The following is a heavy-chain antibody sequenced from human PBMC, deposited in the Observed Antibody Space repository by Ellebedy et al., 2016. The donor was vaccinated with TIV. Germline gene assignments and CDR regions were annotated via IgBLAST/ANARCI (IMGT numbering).Heavy chain of an antibody. CDR2: IIPIFGTA. D-gene: IGHD3-3*01. CDR3: ARGSYDFWSETFGGMDV. J-gene: IGHJ6*02. Sequence: ASVKVSCKASGGTFSSYAISWVRQAPGQGLEWMGGIIPIFGTANYAQKFQGRVTITADESTSTAYMELSSLRSEDTAVHYCARGSYDFWSETFGGMDVWGQGTTVTVSS. CDR1: GGTFSSYA. V-gene: IGHV1-69*13.